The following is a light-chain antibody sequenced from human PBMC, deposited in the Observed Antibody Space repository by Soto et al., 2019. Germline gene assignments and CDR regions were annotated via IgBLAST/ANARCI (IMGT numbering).Light chain of an antibody. CDR3: SSYTSSSTDV. J-gene: IGLJ1*01. Sequence: QSALTQPASVSESPGQSITISCTGTRRDVGSYNYVSWYQQHPGEVPRLVIYEVSNRPSGVSSRFSGSKSGNTASLTISGLLAEDEADYYCSSYTSSSTDVFGTGTKVTVL. CDR1: RRDVGSYNY. CDR2: EVS. V-gene: IGLV2-14*01.